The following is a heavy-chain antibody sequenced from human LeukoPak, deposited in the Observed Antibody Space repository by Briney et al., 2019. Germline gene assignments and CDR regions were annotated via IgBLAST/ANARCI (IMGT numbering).Heavy chain of an antibody. D-gene: IGHD3-10*01. J-gene: IGHJ4*02. Sequence: SETLSLTCAVYGGSFSGYYWSWTRQPPGKGLEWIGEINYSGNTNYNPSLKSRVTISLDTSKNQFSLKLSSVTAADTAVYYCARETRDYYVSGNYYFDYWGQGTLVTVSS. CDR2: INYSGNT. V-gene: IGHV4-34*01. CDR3: ARETRDYYVSGNYYFDY. CDR1: GGSFSGYY.